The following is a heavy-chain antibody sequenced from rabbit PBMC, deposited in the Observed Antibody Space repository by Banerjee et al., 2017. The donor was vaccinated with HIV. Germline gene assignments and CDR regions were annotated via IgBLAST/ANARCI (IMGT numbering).Heavy chain of an antibody. Sequence: QEQLEESGGGLVQPGGSLKLSCKASGFDFSSYGVSWVRQAPGKGLEWIACINTISGDTVYATWAKGRFTISKASWTTVTLQMTSLTAADTASYFCARDLAGVIGWNFNLWGQGTLVTVS. D-gene: IGHD4-1*01. CDR2: INTISGDT. J-gene: IGHJ4*01. CDR3: ARDLAGVIGWNFNL. V-gene: IGHV1S45*01. CDR1: GFDFSSYG.